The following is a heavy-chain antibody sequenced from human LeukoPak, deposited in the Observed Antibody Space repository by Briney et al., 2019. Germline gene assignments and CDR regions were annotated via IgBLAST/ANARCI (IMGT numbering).Heavy chain of an antibody. CDR1: GVTFSDYY. J-gene: IGHJ4*02. D-gene: IGHD6-19*01. V-gene: IGHV3-11*04. CDR2: ISSSGTNT. CDR3: ARDPTYSSSNHPGPYFFDY. Sequence: PGGSLRLSCAASGVTFSDYYMSWIRQAPGKGLEWISYISSSGTNTYYADSVKGRFTISRDNAKNSLYLQMSSLRAEDTAVYYCARDPTYSSSNHPGPYFFDYWGQGTLVTVSS.